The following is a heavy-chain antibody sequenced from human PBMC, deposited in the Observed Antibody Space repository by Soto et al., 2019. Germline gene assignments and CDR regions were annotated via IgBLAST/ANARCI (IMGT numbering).Heavy chain of an antibody. CDR2: IYHSGST. J-gene: IGHJ4*02. Sequence: SETLSLTCAVSGVSISRSNWCSWVRQPPGKGLEWIGEIYHSGSTNYNPSLKSRVTISVDKSKNQFSLKLSSVTAADTAVYYCARAVAGLLWFGGYYFDYWGQGTLVTVS. V-gene: IGHV4-4*02. CDR3: ARAVAGLLWFGGYYFDY. D-gene: IGHD3-10*01. CDR1: GVSISRSNW.